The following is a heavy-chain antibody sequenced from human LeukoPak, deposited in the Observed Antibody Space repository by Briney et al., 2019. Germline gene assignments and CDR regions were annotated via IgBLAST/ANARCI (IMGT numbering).Heavy chain of an antibody. CDR3: AKSTGGYGDLYYFDY. CDR2: ISWNSGSI. D-gene: IGHD4-17*01. V-gene: IGHV3-9*01. CDR1: GFTFDDYA. Sequence: GGSLRLSCAASGFTFDDYAMHWARQAPGKGLEWVSGISWNSGSIGYADSVKGRFTISRDNAKNSLYLQMNSLRAEDPVLYYRAKSTGGYGDLYYFDYWGQGTLVTVSS. J-gene: IGHJ4*02.